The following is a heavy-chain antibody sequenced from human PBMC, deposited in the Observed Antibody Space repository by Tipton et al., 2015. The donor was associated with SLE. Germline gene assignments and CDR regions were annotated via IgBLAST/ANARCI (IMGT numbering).Heavy chain of an antibody. V-gene: IGHV4-34*01. CDR2: INHSGST. J-gene: IGHJ3*02. CDR3: ARLDTGGGI. Sequence: TLSLTCAVYGGSFSGYYWSWIRQPPGKGLEWIGEINHSGSTYYNPSLKSRVTISVDTSKNQFSLKLSSVTAADTAVYYCARLDTGGGIWGQGTMVTVSS. D-gene: IGHD5-18*01. CDR1: GGSFSGYY.